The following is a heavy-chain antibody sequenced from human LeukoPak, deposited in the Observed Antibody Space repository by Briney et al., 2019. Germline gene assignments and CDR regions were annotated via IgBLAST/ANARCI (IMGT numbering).Heavy chain of an antibody. CDR3: ARELYYYDSSMFDY. Sequence: SETLSLTCTVSGGSISSGSYYWSWIRQPAGKGLEWIGRIYTSGSTNYNPSLKSRVTISVDTSKNQFSLKLSSVTAADTAVYYYARELYYYDSSMFDYWGQGTLVTVSS. CDR1: GGSISSGSYY. V-gene: IGHV4-61*02. CDR2: IYTSGST. J-gene: IGHJ4*02. D-gene: IGHD3-22*01.